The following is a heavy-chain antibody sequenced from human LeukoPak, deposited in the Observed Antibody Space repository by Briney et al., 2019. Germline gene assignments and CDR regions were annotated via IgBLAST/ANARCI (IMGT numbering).Heavy chain of an antibody. CDR3: ARGGQWLEYYFDY. Sequence: PSETLSLTCTVSGGSISSNSYYWGWIRQPPGKGLEWIGSIYYSGSTYYNPSLKSRVTISVDTSKNQFSLKLSSVTAADTAVYYCARGGQWLEYYFDYWGQGTLVTVSS. CDR2: IYYSGST. V-gene: IGHV4-39*02. CDR1: GGSISSNSYY. J-gene: IGHJ4*02. D-gene: IGHD6-19*01.